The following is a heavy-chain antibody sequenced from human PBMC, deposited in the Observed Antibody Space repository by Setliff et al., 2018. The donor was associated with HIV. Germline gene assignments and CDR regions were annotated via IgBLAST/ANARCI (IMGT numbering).Heavy chain of an antibody. CDR3: ARVRLLYSDSSPVWFDP. CDR2: IYTSGST. CDR1: GGSINSYY. V-gene: IGHV4-4*07. D-gene: IGHD3-22*01. J-gene: IGHJ5*02. Sequence: SETLSLTCTVSGGSINSYYWSWIRQPAGKGLEWIGRIYTSGSTNYNPSLKSRVTMSVDTSKKQFTLKLNSVTAADTAVYYCARVRLLYSDSSPVWFDPWGQGTLVTVSS.